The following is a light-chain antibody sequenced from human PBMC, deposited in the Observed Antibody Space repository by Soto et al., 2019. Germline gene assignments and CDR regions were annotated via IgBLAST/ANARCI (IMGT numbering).Light chain of an antibody. CDR1: QSISSW. J-gene: IGKJ2*01. V-gene: IGKV1-5*01. CDR3: QQYNSYLMYT. CDR2: DAS. Sequence: DIQMTQSPSTLSASVGDSVTITCRASQSISSWLAWYQQKPGKAPKLLIYDASSLESGVPSRFSGSGSGTEFTLTIISLQPDDFATYYCQQYNSYLMYTFGQGTKLEIK.